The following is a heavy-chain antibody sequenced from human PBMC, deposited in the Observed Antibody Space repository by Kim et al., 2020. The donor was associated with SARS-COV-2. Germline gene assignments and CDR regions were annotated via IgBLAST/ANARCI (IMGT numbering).Heavy chain of an antibody. CDR3: AREYCSSTSCYAIYFYGMDV. D-gene: IGHD2-2*01. Sequence: RFTTSRDNAKNSLYLQMNSLRAEDTAVYYCAREYCSSTSCYAIYFYGMDVWGQGTTVTVSS. J-gene: IGHJ6*02. V-gene: IGHV3-11*06.